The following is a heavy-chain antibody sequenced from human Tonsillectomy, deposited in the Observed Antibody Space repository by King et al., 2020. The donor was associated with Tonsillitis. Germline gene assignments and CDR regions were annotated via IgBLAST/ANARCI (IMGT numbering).Heavy chain of an antibody. CDR3: AKDITVAGAPYYSSGLDV. J-gene: IGHJ6*02. V-gene: IGHV3-30*18. CDR2: ISYEGSSK. Sequence: VQLVESGGGVVQPGRSLRLSCAASGFTFSLYGMHWVRQAPGKGLEWAAFISYEGSSKYSADSVKGRFTVSRDNSKITLYLHMNSLRPEDTAVYYCAKDITVAGAPYYSSGLDVWGQGTTVTVSS. CDR1: GFTFSLYG. D-gene: IGHD6-19*01.